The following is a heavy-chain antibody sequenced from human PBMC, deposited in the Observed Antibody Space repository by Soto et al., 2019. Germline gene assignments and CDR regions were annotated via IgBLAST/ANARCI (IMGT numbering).Heavy chain of an antibody. CDR3: ARSDWFDP. CDR2: IKNDGSVT. V-gene: IGHV3-74*01. Sequence: EVQLVESGGGLVQPGGSLRLSCAASGIRISDYWMSWVRQVPGKGPEWVSRIKNDGSVTSYAASVKGRFSISRDNGKNRLYLQMNSLRAEDTAVYYCARSDWFDPWGQGTLVTVSS. CDR1: GIRISDYW. J-gene: IGHJ5*02.